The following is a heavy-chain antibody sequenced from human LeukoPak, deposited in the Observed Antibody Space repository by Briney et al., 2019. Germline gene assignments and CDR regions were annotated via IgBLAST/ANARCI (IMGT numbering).Heavy chain of an antibody. CDR2: ISASGGNT. J-gene: IGHJ3*02. CDR3: AKVGYCSGTNCYSAFDI. CDR1: GITFSSNA. V-gene: IGHV3-23*01. D-gene: IGHD2-2*02. Sequence: GGSLRLSCTASGITFSSNAMNWVRQAPGRGLEWVSVISASGGNTDYADAVKGRFTVSRDNSQNTLHLQMNSLRAEDTAIYYCAKVGYCSGTNCYSAFDIWGQGTVVTVSS.